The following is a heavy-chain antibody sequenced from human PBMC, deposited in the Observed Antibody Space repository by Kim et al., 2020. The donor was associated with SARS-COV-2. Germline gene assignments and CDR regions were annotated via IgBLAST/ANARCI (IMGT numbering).Heavy chain of an antibody. CDR3: AISYDYGCMDV. D-gene: IGHD3-16*01. CDR1: EYTLTELY. J-gene: IGHJ6*02. V-gene: IGHV1-24*01. CDR2: FDPEDGET. Sequence: ASVKVSCKVSEYTLTELYMHWVRQAPGKGLEWMGGFDPEDGETIYAQKFQGRVTMTEDTSTDTAYMELSSLRSEDTAVYYCAISYDYGCMDVWGLGTTVTVSS.